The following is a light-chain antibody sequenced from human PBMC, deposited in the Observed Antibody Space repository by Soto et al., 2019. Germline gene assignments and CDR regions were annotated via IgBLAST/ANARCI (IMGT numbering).Light chain of an antibody. CDR2: GAS. Sequence: EIVMTQSPATLSVSPGERATLSCRASQSVSSNLAWYQQKAGQAPRLLICGASTRATGIPARFSGSGSGTEFTLTISSLQSEDFAVYYCQQYNNWPPWTFGQGTKVDIK. J-gene: IGKJ1*01. CDR3: QQYNNWPPWT. V-gene: IGKV3-15*01. CDR1: QSVSSN.